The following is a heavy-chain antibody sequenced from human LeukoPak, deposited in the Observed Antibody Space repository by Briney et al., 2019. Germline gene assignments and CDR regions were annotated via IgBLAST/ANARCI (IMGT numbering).Heavy chain of an antibody. CDR1: GGSISSGGYY. CDR2: IYYSGST. V-gene: IGHV4-31*03. D-gene: IGHD3-16*02. CDR3: AGGVYDYVWGSYRYTEVGFDY. J-gene: IGHJ4*02. Sequence: SETLSLTCTVSGGSISSGGYYWSWIRQHPGKGLEWIGYIYYSGSTYYNPPLKSRVTISVDTSKNQFSLKLSSVTAADTAVYCCAGGVYDYVWGSYRYTEVGFDYWGQGTLVTVSS.